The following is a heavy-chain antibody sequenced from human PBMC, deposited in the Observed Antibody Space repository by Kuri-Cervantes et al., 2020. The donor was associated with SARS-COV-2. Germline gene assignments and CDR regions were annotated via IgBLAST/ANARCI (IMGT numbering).Heavy chain of an antibody. Sequence: GGSMSLSCAASGFTFSSYSMNWVRQAPGKGLEWVSSISSSSYIYYADSVKGRFTISRDNAKKSLYLQMNSLRAEDTAVYYRAREFYSGYDPYFDYWGQGTLVTVSS. V-gene: IGHV3-21*04. D-gene: IGHD5-12*01. CDR1: GFTFSSYS. J-gene: IGHJ4*02. CDR2: ISSSSYI. CDR3: AREFYSGYDPYFDY.